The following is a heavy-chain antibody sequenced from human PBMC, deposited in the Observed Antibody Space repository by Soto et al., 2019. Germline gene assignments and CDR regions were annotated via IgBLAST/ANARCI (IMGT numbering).Heavy chain of an antibody. CDR2: IKHDGSEK. V-gene: IGHV3-7*01. D-gene: IGHD1-26*01. Sequence: PGGSLRLSCAASGFTFSSYWMTWVRQAPGKGLEWVANIKHDGSEKYYVDSVKGRFTISRDNARNSVFLEMKSLRAEDTAVYSCVRDRSGSYLEGFDYWGQGPLVTVSS. CDR3: VRDRSGSYLEGFDY. J-gene: IGHJ4*02. CDR1: GFTFSSYW.